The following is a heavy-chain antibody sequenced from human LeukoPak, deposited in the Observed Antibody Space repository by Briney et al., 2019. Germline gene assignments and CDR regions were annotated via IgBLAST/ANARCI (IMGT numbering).Heavy chain of an antibody. V-gene: IGHV1-2*02. CDR1: GYTFTSYA. CDR3: AREGLVPAAIDY. Sequence: ASVKVSCKASGYTFTSYAMHWVRQAPGQGLEWMGWINPNSGGTNYAQKFQGRVTMTRDTSISTAYMELSRLRSEDTAVYYCAREGLVPAAIDYWGQGTLVTVSS. CDR2: INPNSGGT. D-gene: IGHD2-2*01. J-gene: IGHJ4*02.